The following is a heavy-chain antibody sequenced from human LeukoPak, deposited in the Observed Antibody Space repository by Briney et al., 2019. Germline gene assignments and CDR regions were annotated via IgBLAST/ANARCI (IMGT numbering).Heavy chain of an antibody. CDR3: ARGIYSSGWLDLRGGYYFDY. V-gene: IGHV4-4*07. J-gene: IGHJ4*02. D-gene: IGHD6-19*01. CDR1: GGSISSYY. CDR2: IYTSGST. Sequence: SETLSLTCTVSGGSISSYYWSWIRQPAGKGLEWIGRIYTSGSTNYNPSLKSRVTMSVDTSKNQFSLKLSSVTAADTAVYYCARGIYSSGWLDLRGGYYFDYWGQGTLVTVSS.